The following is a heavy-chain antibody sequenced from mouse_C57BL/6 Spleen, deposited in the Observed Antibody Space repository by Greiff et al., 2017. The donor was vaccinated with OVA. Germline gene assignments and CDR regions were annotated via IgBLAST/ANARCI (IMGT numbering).Heavy chain of an antibody. CDR2: IYPGSGNT. Sequence: QVQLQQSGPELVKPGASVKISCKASGYSFTSYYIHWVKQRPGQGLEWIGWIYPGSGNTKYNEKFKGKATLTADTSSSTAYMQLSSLTSEDSAVYYCASDGYYYAMDYWGQGTSVTVSS. V-gene: IGHV1-66*01. D-gene: IGHD2-3*01. J-gene: IGHJ4*01. CDR3: ASDGYYYAMDY. CDR1: GYSFTSYY.